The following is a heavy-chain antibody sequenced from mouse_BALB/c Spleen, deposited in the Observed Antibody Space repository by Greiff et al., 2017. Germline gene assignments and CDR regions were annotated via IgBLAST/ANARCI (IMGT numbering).Heavy chain of an antibody. CDR3: ANWDVGFAY. CDR2: ISYDGSN. CDR1: GYSITSGYY. J-gene: IGHJ3*01. V-gene: IGHV3-6*02. D-gene: IGHD4-1*02. Sequence: DVKLQESGPGLVKPSQSLSLTCSVTGYSITSGYYWNWIRQFPGNKLEWMGYISYDGSNNYNPSLKNRISITRDTSKNQFFLKLNSVTTEDTATYYCANWDVGFAYWGQGTLVTVSA.